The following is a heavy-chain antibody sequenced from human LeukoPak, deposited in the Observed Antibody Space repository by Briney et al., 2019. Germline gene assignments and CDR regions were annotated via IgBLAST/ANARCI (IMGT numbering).Heavy chain of an antibody. J-gene: IGHJ4*02. D-gene: IGHD6-13*01. CDR2: ISSSSIYI. V-gene: IGHV3-21*01. Sequence: GGSLRLSCAASGFSFSSYSMNWVRQAPGKGLEWVSCISSSSIYILYSNSVKGLFTISRDNAKNSLYLQVNSLRADDTAVYYCVKVRSGAAAVGGDWGRGTLVTVSS. CDR1: GFSFSSYS. CDR3: VKVRSGAAAVGGD.